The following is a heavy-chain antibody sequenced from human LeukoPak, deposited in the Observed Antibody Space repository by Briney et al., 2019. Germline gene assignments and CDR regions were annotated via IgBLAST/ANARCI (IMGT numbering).Heavy chain of an antibody. D-gene: IGHD3-10*01. CDR1: LGSISSSSYY. CDR3: ATGQYYSGSSYNTFDY. CDR2: NYYSGRT. Sequence: SGALSLTCTVTLGSISSSSYYWGWIRHPPGKGLEWIGSNYYSGRTYHNPPLKSRVPISVDTSKNQFSLKLSPVTAADTAVYYCATGQYYSGSSYNTFDYWGQGTLVTVSS. V-gene: IGHV4-39*01. J-gene: IGHJ4*02.